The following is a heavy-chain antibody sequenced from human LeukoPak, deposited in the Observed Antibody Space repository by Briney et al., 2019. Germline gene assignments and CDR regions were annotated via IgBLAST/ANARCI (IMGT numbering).Heavy chain of an antibody. CDR3: ARHGMGDYGGNSYYFDC. D-gene: IGHD4-23*01. J-gene: IGHJ4*02. V-gene: IGHV5-51*01. Sequence: GESLKISCKGSGYSFTSYWIGWVRQMPGKGLEWMAIIYPGDSDTRSSPSFQGQVTISADKSISTAYLQWSSLKASDTAMYYCARHGMGDYGGNSYYFDCWGQGTLVTVSS. CDR2: IYPGDSDT. CDR1: GYSFTSYW.